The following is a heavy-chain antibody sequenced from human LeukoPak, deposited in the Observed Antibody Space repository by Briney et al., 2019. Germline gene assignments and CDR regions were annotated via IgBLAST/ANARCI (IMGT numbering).Heavy chain of an antibody. V-gene: IGHV3-48*03. CDR2: ISSSGSTI. Sequence: GGSLRLSCAASGFTFSSYEMNWVRQAPGKGLEWVSYISSSGSTIYYADSVKGRFTISRDNAKNSLYLQMNSLRAEDTAAYYCAREGPIGSGWLDPWGQGTLVTVSS. CDR1: GFTFSSYE. D-gene: IGHD6-19*01. J-gene: IGHJ5*02. CDR3: AREGPIGSGWLDP.